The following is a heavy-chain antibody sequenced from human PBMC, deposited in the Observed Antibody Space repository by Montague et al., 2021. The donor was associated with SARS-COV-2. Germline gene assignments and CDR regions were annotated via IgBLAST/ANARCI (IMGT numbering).Heavy chain of an antibody. CDR1: GGSITGYY. J-gene: IGHJ3*02. CDR2: IYDGGGV. V-gene: IGHV4-59*01. D-gene: IGHD4-23*01. Sequence: SETLSLTCTVSGGSITGYYWSWIRQSPGKGLEWIAYIYDGGGVNYNPSLGSRVTISTDTSKNQLSLKVNSVTAADTAVYYCVRDHPYGGPRGAYDIWGQGTMVTVSS. CDR3: VRDHPYGGPRGAYDI.